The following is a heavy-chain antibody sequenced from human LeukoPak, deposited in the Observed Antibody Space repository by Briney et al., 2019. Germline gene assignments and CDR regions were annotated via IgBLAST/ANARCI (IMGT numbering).Heavy chain of an antibody. D-gene: IGHD2-15*01. Sequence: SETLSLTCSVSGGSVTSYYWNWVRQTPGKGLEWIGYISSSETTDYGPSFKTRFTMSLDTSKNQFSLNLSSATAAHTGVYYCARGYCSDERCPVVPSWGQGTLVADSS. CDR3: ARGYCSDERCPVVPS. CDR1: GGSVTSYY. V-gene: IGHV4-59*02. J-gene: IGHJ5*02. CDR2: ISSSETT.